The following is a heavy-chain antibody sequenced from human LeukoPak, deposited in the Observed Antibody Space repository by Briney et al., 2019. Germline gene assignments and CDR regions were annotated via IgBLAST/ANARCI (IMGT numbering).Heavy chain of an antibody. CDR2: IIPIFGTA. CDR1: GGTFSSYA. Sequence: ASVKVSCKASGGTFSSYAISWVRQAPGQGLEWMGGIIPIFGTANYAQKFQGRVTITADESTSTAYMELSSLRSEDTAVYYCATTTYYYDSSGYYYVWFDPWGQGTLVTVSS. D-gene: IGHD3-22*01. CDR3: ATTTYYYDSSGYYYVWFDP. V-gene: IGHV1-69*13. J-gene: IGHJ5*02.